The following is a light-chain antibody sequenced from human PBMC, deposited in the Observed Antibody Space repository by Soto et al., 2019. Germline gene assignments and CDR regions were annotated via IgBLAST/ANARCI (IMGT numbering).Light chain of an antibody. CDR2: AAS. CDR3: QQTHTTFT. Sequence: DIQMTQAPSSLSASVGDRVTITCRASQSISTYLNWYQQKPGKVPKLLIYAASSLQSGVPSRFSGSGAGTDFTLTISSLQPEDFATYYCQQTHTTFTFGGGTTVDIK. V-gene: IGKV1-39*01. CDR1: QSISTY. J-gene: IGKJ4*01.